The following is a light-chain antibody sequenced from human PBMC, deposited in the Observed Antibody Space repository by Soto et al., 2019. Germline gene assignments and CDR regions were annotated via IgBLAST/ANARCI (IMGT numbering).Light chain of an antibody. V-gene: IGLV2-14*01. Sequence: QSALTQPASVSGSPGQSITISCTGTSSDVGGYNYVSWYQQHPGKAPKLMIYEVSNRTSGVSNRFSCSKSGNTASLTISGLQAEDEADYYCSSYTISNIDDVILTGTKLTVL. CDR2: EVS. CDR1: SSDVGGYNY. CDR3: SSYTISNIDDV. J-gene: IGLJ1*01.